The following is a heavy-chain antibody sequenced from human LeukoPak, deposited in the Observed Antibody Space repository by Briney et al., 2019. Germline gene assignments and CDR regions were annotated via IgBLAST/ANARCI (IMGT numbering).Heavy chain of an antibody. J-gene: IGHJ6*02. CDR3: ARDWWLGSPSLQGYFYRLDV. D-gene: IGHD2-2*01. V-gene: IGHV4-59*01. CDR2: IYNSRSI. CDR1: GASFSGFY. Sequence: KPSETLSLTCTVSGASFSGFYWTWIRQAPGKGLEWIGNIYNSRSIEYNPSLKSRATISVDTSKNQFSLRLSSVPAADTAVYYCARDWWLGSPSLQGYFYRLDVWGQGTTVTV.